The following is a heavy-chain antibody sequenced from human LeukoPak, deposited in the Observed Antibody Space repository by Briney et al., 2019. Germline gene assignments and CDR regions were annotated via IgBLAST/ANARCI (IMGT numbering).Heavy chain of an antibody. J-gene: IGHJ5*02. Sequence: ASVKVSCKASGGTFSSYAISWVRLAPGQGLEWMGRIIPIFGTTNYAQKFQGRVTITTDESTSTAYMELSSLRSEDTAVYYCARGGVAATRLATLNWFDPWGQGTLVTVSS. CDR3: ARGGVAATRLATLNWFDP. V-gene: IGHV1-69*05. CDR1: GGTFSSYA. CDR2: IIPIFGTT. D-gene: IGHD2-15*01.